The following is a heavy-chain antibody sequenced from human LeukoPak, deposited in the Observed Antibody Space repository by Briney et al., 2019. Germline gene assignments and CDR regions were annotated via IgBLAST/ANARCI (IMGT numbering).Heavy chain of an antibody. J-gene: IGHJ3*02. V-gene: IGHV3-7*01. CDR1: GFTFSSYW. CDR2: IKQDGSEK. CDR3: ANDDYYDSSGYYSHDAFDI. Sequence: GGSLRLSCAASGFTFSSYWMSWVRQAPGKGLEWVANIKQDGSEKYYVDSVKGRFTLSRDNAKNSLYLQMNSLRAENTAVYYCANDDYYDSSGYYSHDAFDIWGQGTMVTVSS. D-gene: IGHD3-22*01.